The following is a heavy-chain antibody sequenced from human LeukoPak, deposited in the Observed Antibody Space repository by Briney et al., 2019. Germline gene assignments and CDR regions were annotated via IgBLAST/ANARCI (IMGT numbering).Heavy chain of an antibody. CDR2: ITSSGTYT. Sequence: MSGGSLRLSCAASGFTFSSYWMNWVRQAPGKAMEWVSSITSSGTYTFYADSVKGRFTISRDNAKNSLYLQMDSLGPEDTAVYYCARDPYSGNYGTYYYYYMDVWGKGITVTISS. D-gene: IGHD1-26*01. V-gene: IGHV3-21*01. J-gene: IGHJ6*03. CDR1: GFTFSSYW. CDR3: ARDPYSGNYGTYYYYYMDV.